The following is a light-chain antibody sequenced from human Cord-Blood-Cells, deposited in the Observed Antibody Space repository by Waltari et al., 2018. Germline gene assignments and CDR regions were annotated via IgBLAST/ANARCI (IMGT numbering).Light chain of an antibody. CDR1: SSDVGGYNY. Sequence: ISCTGTSSDVGGYNYVSWYQQHPGKAPKLMIYEVSKRPSGVPDRFSGSKSGNTASLTVSGLQAEDEADYYCSSYAGSNNFEVFGGGTKLTVL. V-gene: IGLV2-8*01. J-gene: IGLJ3*02. CDR3: SSYAGSNNFEV. CDR2: EVS.